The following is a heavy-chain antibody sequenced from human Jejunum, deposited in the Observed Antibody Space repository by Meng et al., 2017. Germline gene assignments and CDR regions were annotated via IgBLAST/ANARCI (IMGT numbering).Heavy chain of an antibody. CDR2: MKPDGSVK. CDR1: GFIFSNYW. CDR3: AYVGRAPVDY. Sequence: GGSLRLSCVASGFIFSNYWMSWVRQAPGEWLEWVANMKPDGSVKNYVDSGKGRFTISRDNAKNSLYLQMSSLTAEDTAVYYCAYVGRAPVDYWGQGTLVTVSS. J-gene: IGHJ4*02. D-gene: IGHD4-23*01. V-gene: IGHV3-7*01.